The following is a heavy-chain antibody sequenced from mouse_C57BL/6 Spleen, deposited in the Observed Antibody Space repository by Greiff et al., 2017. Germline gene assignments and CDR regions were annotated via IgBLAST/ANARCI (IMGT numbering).Heavy chain of an antibody. CDR2: INPSSGYT. D-gene: IGHD2-4*01. V-gene: IGHV1-7*01. CDR1: GYTFTSYW. J-gene: IGHJ3*01. Sequence: VMLVESGAELAKPGASVKLSCKASGYTFTSYWMHWVKQRPGQGLEWIGYINPSSGYTKYNQKFKDKATLTADKSSSTAYMQLSSLTYEDSAVYYCASDDYDEAWFAYWGQGTLVTVSA. CDR3: ASDDYDEAWFAY.